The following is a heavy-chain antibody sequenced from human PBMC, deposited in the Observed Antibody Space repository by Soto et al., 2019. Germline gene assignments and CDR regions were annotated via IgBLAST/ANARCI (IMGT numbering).Heavy chain of an antibody. CDR1: GGSISSGGYY. Sequence: QVQLQESGPGLVKPSQTLSLTCTVSGGSISSGGYYWSWIRQHPGKGLEWIGYIYYSGSTYYNPYLKSRVTISADTSKNQFSLQLSSVTAADTAVYYRARDRRGGGGSRHPYYYYYMDVWGKGTTVTVSS. V-gene: IGHV4-31*03. D-gene: IGHD2-15*01. CDR2: IYYSGST. CDR3: ARDRRGGGGSRHPYYYYYMDV. J-gene: IGHJ6*03.